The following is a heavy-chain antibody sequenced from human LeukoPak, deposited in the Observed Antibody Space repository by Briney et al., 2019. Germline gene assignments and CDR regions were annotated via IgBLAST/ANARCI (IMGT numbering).Heavy chain of an antibody. D-gene: IGHD4-17*01. CDR3: ARERYGDYISDY. V-gene: IGHV4-38-2*02. J-gene: IGHJ4*02. CDR1: GYSISSGYY. Sequence: SETLSLTCAVSGYSISSGYYWGWIRQPPGEGLEWIGSIYHSGSTYYNPSLKSRVTISVDTSKNQFSLKLSSVTAADTAVYYCARERYGDYISDYWGQGTLVTVSS. CDR2: IYHSGST.